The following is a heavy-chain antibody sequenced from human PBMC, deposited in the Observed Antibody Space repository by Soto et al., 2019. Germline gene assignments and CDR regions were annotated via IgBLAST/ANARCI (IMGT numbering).Heavy chain of an antibody. J-gene: IGHJ6*02. CDR1: GYTFTSYG. V-gene: IGHV1-18*01. Sequence: QVQLVQSGAEVKKPGASVKVSCKASGYTFTSYGISWVRQAPGQGLEWMGWISAYNGNTNYAQKLQGRVTMTTDTSTSTAYMELRSLRSDDTAVYYCAILHPLDGDSAYYYYYGMDVWGQGTTVTVSS. CDR3: AILHPLDGDSAYYYYYGMDV. D-gene: IGHD4-17*01. CDR2: ISAYNGNT.